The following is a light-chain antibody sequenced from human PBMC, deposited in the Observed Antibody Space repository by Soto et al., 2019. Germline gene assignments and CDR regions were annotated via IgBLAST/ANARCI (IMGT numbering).Light chain of an antibody. J-gene: IGLJ2*01. CDR1: SSDVGGYNY. V-gene: IGLV2-11*01. CDR3: CSYGGIDTYVV. CDR2: DVS. Sequence: QSALTQPRSVSGSPGQSVTISCTGTSSDVGGYNYVSWYQQHPGKAPKLMIYDVSKRPSGVPDRFAGSKSGNTASLTISGLQAEDEADYYCCSYGGIDTYVVFGGGTKLTVL.